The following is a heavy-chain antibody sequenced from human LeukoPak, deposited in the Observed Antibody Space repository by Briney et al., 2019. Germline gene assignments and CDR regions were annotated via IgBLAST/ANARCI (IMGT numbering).Heavy chain of an antibody. D-gene: IGHD3-9*01. J-gene: IGHJ3*02. Sequence: SQILSLTCAISGDGVSSNSAAWNWIRQSPSRGLEWLGRTYYRSKWYNDYAASVKSRITINADTSKNQFSLQLNSVTPEDTAVYYCARDLPDTLTGNSDDAFDIWGQGTMVTVS. CDR3: ARDLPDTLTGNSDDAFDI. CDR1: GDGVSSNSAA. V-gene: IGHV6-1*01. CDR2: TYYRSKWYN.